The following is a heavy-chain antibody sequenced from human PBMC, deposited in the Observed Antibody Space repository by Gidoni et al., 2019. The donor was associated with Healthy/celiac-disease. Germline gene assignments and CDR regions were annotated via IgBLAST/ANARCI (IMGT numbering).Heavy chain of an antibody. Sequence: QVQLVESGGGVVQPGRSLRLSCAASGFTFSSYGMHWVRQAPGKGLEWVAVISYDGSKKYYADSVKGRFTISRDNSKNTLYLQMNSLRAEDTAVYYCARDQVPSKGIAVAGDTFDYWGQGTLVTVSS. CDR1: GFTFSSYG. V-gene: IGHV3-30*03. J-gene: IGHJ4*02. CDR2: ISYDGSKK. D-gene: IGHD6-19*01. CDR3: ARDQVPSKGIAVAGDTFDY.